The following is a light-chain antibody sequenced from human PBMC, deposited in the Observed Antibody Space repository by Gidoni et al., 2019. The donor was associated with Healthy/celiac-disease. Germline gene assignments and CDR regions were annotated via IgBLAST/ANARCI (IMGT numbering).Light chain of an antibody. CDR1: QSVLYSSNNKNY. V-gene: IGKV4-1*01. Sequence: VMTPSPDSLAVSLGERATINCKSSQSVLYSSNNKNYLAWYQQKPGQPPKLLIYWASTRESGVPDRFSGSGSGTDFTLTISSLQAEDVAVYYCQQYYSTPPTFGQGTKVEIK. CDR2: WAS. J-gene: IGKJ1*01. CDR3: QQYYSTPPT.